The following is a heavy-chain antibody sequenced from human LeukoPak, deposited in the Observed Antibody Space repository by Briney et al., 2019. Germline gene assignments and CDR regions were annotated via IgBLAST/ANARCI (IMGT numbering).Heavy chain of an antibody. V-gene: IGHV3-7*01. Sequence: PGGSLRLSCAASGFTFSSNWMSWARQAPGKGLEWVANIKEDGTEKYYVDSVKGRFTISRDNAKNSLYLQINSLRGEDTAVYYCARGRVSSSTWYSTYYYFFYMDFWGKGTTVTVSS. CDR3: ARGRVSSSTWYSTYYYFFYMDF. CDR1: GFTFSSNW. D-gene: IGHD4-11*01. J-gene: IGHJ6*03. CDR2: IKEDGTEK.